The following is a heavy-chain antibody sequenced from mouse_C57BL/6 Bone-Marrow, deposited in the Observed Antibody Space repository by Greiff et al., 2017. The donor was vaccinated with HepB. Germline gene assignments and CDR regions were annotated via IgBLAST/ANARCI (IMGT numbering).Heavy chain of an antibody. CDR2: FDPSDSYT. Sequence: QVQLQQPGAELVKPGASVKLSCKASGYTFTSYWMQWVKQRPGQGLEWIGEFDPSDSYTNYNQKLKGKATLTVDTSSSTAYMQLSSLTSEDSAVYYCARPPITTVSPYAMDYWGQGTSVTVSS. J-gene: IGHJ4*01. CDR3: ARPPITTVSPYAMDY. V-gene: IGHV1-50*01. CDR1: GYTFTSYW. D-gene: IGHD1-1*01.